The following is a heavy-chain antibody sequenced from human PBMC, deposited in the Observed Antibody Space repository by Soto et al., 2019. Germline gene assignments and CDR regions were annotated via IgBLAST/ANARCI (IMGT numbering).Heavy chain of an antibody. V-gene: IGHV3-21*01. Sequence: EVQLVESGGGQVKPGGSLRLSCAASGFTFSTYTMNWVRQAPGKGLEWVSSISSTSSFIYYRDSVKGRFTISRDNAKKSLYLQMNSLSAEDTAIYYCARGEATGTPFFDYWGQGTLVTVSS. D-gene: IGHD1-1*01. CDR1: GFTFSTYT. CDR3: ARGEATGTPFFDY. J-gene: IGHJ4*02. CDR2: ISSTSSFI.